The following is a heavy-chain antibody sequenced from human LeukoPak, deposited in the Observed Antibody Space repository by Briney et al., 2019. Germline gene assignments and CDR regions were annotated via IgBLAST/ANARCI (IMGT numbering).Heavy chain of an antibody. CDR3: ARAQGALDY. J-gene: IGHJ4*02. V-gene: IGHV3-23*01. CDR1: GFTFSTYA. CDR2: IGGGGTE. D-gene: IGHD1-26*01. Sequence: GGSLRLSCTASGFTFSTYAMSWVRQAPGKGLEWVSGIGGGGTEYYADSVKGRFIISSDSSQNLVHLQMNSLTVEDTAVYYCARAQGALDYWGQGTLVTVSS.